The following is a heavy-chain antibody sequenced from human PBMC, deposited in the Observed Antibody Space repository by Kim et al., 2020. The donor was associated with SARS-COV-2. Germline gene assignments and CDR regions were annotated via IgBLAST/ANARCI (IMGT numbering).Heavy chain of an antibody. D-gene: IGHD3-16*01. V-gene: IGHV3-74*01. CDR3: SLCLFCYCIYYF. Sequence: GGSLRLSCAASGFTFSSYWMHWVRQAPGNWLVLVSRFPSYGLSPSSAVSLTGRFPISRAPAKNTLYLHINILRASYTAVFYFSLCLFCYCIYYF. CDR1: GFTFSSYW. CDR2: FPSYGLSP. J-gene: IGHJ4*01.